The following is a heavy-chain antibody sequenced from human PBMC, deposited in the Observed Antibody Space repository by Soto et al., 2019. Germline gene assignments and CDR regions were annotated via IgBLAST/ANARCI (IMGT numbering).Heavy chain of an antibody. D-gene: IGHD3-9*01. CDR3: ARSFYDLSTATGGHWFDP. V-gene: IGHV3-23*01. Sequence: PGGSLRLSCAASGFTFSSYAMSWVRQAPGKGLEWVSAISGSGGSTYYADSVKGWFTISRDNSKNTLYLQMNSLRAADTAYYYCARSFYDLSTATGGHWFDPWGHGTLVTVSS. CDR2: ISGSGGST. CDR1: GFTFSSYA. J-gene: IGHJ5*02.